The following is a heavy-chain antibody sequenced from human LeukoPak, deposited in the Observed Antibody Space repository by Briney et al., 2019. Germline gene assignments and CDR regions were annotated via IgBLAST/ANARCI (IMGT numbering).Heavy chain of an antibody. V-gene: IGHV3-48*01. Sequence: PGGSLRLSCAASGFTFSSYSMNWVRQAPGKGLEWVSYISSSSSTIYYADSVKGRFTISRDNAKNSLYLQMNSLRAEDTAVYYCARFKGPEGFDYWGQGTLVTASS. CDR3: ARFKGPEGFDY. CDR2: ISSSSSTI. J-gene: IGHJ4*02. CDR1: GFTFSSYS.